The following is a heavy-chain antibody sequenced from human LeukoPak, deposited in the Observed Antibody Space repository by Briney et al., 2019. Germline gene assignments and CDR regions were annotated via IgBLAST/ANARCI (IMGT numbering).Heavy chain of an antibody. Sequence: PGGSLRLSCAASGFTLSNYWMYWVRQAPGKGLVWVSRISSDGSSTNYADSVEGRFTISRDSAKNTLYLQMNSLRVEDTAVYYCARDIFYYSLNVWGQGATVTVSS. D-gene: IGHD3-9*01. V-gene: IGHV3-74*01. CDR2: ISSDGSST. J-gene: IGHJ6*02. CDR3: ARDIFYYSLNV. CDR1: GFTLSNYW.